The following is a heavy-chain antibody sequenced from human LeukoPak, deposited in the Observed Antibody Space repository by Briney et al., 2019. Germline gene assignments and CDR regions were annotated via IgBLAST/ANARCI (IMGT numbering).Heavy chain of an antibody. CDR1: GFTFSSYA. CDR2: ISYDGSNK. CDR3: AKDQLYGSGSGAIDY. V-gene: IGHV3-30*04. D-gene: IGHD3-10*01. Sequence: GGSLRLSCAASGFTFSSYAMHWVRQAPGKGLEWVAVISYDGSNKYYADSVKGRFTISRDNSKNTLYLQMNSLRAEDTAVYYCAKDQLYGSGSGAIDYWGQGTLVTVSS. J-gene: IGHJ4*02.